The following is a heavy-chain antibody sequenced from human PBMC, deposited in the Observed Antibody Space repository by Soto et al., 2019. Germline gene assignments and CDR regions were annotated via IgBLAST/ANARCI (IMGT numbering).Heavy chain of an antibody. D-gene: IGHD4-17*01. CDR2: IKSKTDGGTT. CDR1: GFTFSNAW. V-gene: IGHV3-15*01. J-gene: IGHJ4*02. CDR3: TTARNYGDYDYFDY. Sequence: PGGSLRLSCAASGFTFSNAWMSWVRQAPGKGLEWVGSIKSKTDGGTTDYAAPVKGRFTISRDDSKNTLYLQMNSLKTEDTAVYYCTTARNYGDYDYFDYWGQGTLVTVSS.